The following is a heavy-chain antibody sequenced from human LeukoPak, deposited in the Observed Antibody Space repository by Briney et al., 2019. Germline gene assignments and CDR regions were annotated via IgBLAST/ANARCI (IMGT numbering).Heavy chain of an antibody. Sequence: GGSLRLSCAAAGFTFSSYGMHWVRQAPGKGLEWVAFIRYDGSNKYYADSGKGRFTISRDNSKNTLYLQMNSLRAEDTAVYYCAKAVDTAMGVDYWGQGTLVTVSS. D-gene: IGHD5-18*01. CDR2: IRYDGSNK. CDR1: GFTFSSYG. V-gene: IGHV3-30*02. CDR3: AKAVDTAMGVDY. J-gene: IGHJ4*02.